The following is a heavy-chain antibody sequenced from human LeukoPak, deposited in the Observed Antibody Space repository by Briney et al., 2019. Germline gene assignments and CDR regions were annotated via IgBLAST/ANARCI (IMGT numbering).Heavy chain of an antibody. CDR3: ARERYGGYDYRDFDY. D-gene: IGHD5-12*01. J-gene: IGHJ4*02. Sequence: SETLSLTCAVYGASFSGYYWSWIRQPPGKGLEWIGEINHSGSTNYNPSLKSRVTISVDTSKNQFSLKLSSVTAADTAVYYCARERYGGYDYRDFDYWGQGTLVTVSS. CDR1: GASFSGYY. CDR2: INHSGST. V-gene: IGHV4-34*01.